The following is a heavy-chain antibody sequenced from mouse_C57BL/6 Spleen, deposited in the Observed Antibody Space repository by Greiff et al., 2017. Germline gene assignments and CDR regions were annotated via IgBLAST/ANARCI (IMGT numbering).Heavy chain of an antibody. D-gene: IGHD3-2*02. CDR1: GYTFTDYY. Sequence: LVESGAELVRPGASVKLSCKASGYTFTDYYINWVKQRPGQGLEWIARIYPGSGNTYYNEKFKGKATLTAEKSSSTAYMQLSSLTSEDSAVYFCARQLRLNYAMDYWGQGTSVTVSS. CDR2: IYPGSGNT. V-gene: IGHV1-76*01. CDR3: ARQLRLNYAMDY. J-gene: IGHJ4*01.